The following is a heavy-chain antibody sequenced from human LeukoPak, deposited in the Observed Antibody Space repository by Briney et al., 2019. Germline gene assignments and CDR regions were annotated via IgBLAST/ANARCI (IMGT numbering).Heavy chain of an antibody. Sequence: GGSLRLSCAASGFTFSSYSMSWVRQAPGKGLEWFSGISTSSTYRLYADSVKGRFTISRDNAKSSLYLEMNSLRAEDTAVYYCARDVDGSGNYGFDWWGQGILVTVSS. CDR1: GFTFSSYS. V-gene: IGHV3-21*01. CDR2: ISTSSTYR. J-gene: IGHJ4*02. CDR3: ARDVDGSGNYGFDW. D-gene: IGHD3-10*01.